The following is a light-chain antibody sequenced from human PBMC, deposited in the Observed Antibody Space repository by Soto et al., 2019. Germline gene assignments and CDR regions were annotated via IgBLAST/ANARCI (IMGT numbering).Light chain of an antibody. CDR1: KNDIGVYDF. CDR3: KSYAGSNTYV. J-gene: IGLJ1*01. Sequence: QSALTQPPSASGSPGQSVTISCTGTKNDIGVYDFVFWYQHHPGKAPRLIIYEVVQRPSGVPDRFSGSKSGNTASLPVFGLQAADEADYFCKSYAGSNTYVFGSGTKVTVL. CDR2: EVV. V-gene: IGLV2-8*01.